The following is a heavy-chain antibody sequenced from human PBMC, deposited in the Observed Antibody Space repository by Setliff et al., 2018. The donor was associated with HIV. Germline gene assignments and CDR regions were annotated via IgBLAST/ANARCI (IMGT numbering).Heavy chain of an antibody. Sequence: ASVKVSCKTSGYTFINYGIHWVRQAPGQGLEWMGWISVYNGNTNYAEKFQGRVTMTTDTSASTAYMDLRSLRSEDTAVYYCATLDYYGSATYDLALHYWGQGTLVTVSS. J-gene: IGHJ4*02. V-gene: IGHV1-18*01. CDR2: ISVYNGNT. CDR1: GYTFINYG. CDR3: ATLDYYGSATYDLALHY. D-gene: IGHD3-10*01.